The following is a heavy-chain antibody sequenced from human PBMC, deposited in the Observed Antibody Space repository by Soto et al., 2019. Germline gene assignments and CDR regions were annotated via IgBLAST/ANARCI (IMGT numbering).Heavy chain of an antibody. Sequence: VQLVESGGGVVQPGRSLRLSCAASGFTFSSYAMHWVRQAPGKGLEWVAVISYDGSNKYYADSVKGRFTISRDNSKNTLYLQMNSLRAEDTAVYYCARDPLGGELELRWFDPWGQGTLVTVSS. CDR2: ISYDGSNK. D-gene: IGHD1-7*01. CDR3: ARDPLGGELELRWFDP. CDR1: GFTFSSYA. V-gene: IGHV3-30-3*01. J-gene: IGHJ5*02.